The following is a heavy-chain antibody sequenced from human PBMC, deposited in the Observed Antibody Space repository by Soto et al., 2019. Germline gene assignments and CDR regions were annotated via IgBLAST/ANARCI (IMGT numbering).Heavy chain of an antibody. J-gene: IGHJ5*02. CDR1: GGSVSSGSYY. Sequence: QVQLQESGPGLVKPSETLSLTCTVSGGSVSSGSYYWSWIRQPPGKGLEWIGYIYYSGSTNYNPSLKSRVTISVDTSKNQFSLKLSSVTAADTAVYYCARHAVALTNWFDPWGQGTLVTVSS. V-gene: IGHV4-61*01. CDR2: IYYSGST. CDR3: ARHAVALTNWFDP. D-gene: IGHD6-19*01.